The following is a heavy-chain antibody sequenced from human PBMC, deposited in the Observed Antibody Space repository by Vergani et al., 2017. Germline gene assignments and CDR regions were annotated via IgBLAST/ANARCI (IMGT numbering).Heavy chain of an antibody. CDR3: ASAGVDTAMVTWFDP. V-gene: IGHV4-39*01. J-gene: IGHJ5*02. Sequence: QLQLQESGPGLVKPSETLSLTCTVSGGPISSSSHYWGWIRQPPGKGLEWIGSIYYSGSTYYNPSLKSRVTISVDTSKNQFSLKLSSVTAADTAVYYCASAGVDTAMVTWFDPWGQGTLVTVSS. CDR1: GGPISSSSHY. CDR2: IYYSGST. D-gene: IGHD5-18*01.